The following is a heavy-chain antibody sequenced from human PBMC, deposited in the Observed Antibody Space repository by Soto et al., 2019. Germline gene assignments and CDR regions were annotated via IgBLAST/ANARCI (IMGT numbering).Heavy chain of an antibody. D-gene: IGHD1-26*01. CDR3: ARVRRDLSGSYYP. V-gene: IGHV4-34*01. CDR1: GVSFSNYY. Sequence: QVQLQQWGAGLLKASETLSLTCAVYGVSFSNYYWSWIRQPPGKGLEWIGEINHSGSTNYNPALKSRVTISVDTSKNQFSLKLTSVTAADPAVYYCARVRRDLSGSYYPWGQGTLVTVSS. CDR2: INHSGST. J-gene: IGHJ5*02.